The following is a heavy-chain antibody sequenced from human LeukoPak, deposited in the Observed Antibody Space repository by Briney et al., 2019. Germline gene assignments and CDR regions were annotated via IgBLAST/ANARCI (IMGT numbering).Heavy chain of an antibody. V-gene: IGHV5-51*01. D-gene: IGHD3-10*01. J-gene: IGHJ3*02. CDR1: GYRFNTYW. CDR2: ISPGDSDT. CDR3: ARPVVRGVMDGDAFDI. Sequence: GESPKISCKGSGYRFNTYWIGWVRQMPGKGLEWMGIISPGDSDTRYSPSFQGQVTISADKSISIAYLQWSSLKASDTAMYYCARPVVRGVMDGDAFDIWGQGTMVTVSS.